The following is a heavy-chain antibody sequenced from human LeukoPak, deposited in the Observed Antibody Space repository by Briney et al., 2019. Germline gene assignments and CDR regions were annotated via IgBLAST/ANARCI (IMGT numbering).Heavy chain of an antibody. Sequence: GGSLRLSCAASGFTFSSYGMHWVRQAPGKGLEWVAVIWYDGSNKYYADSVKGRFTISRDNSKNTLYLQMNSLRAEDTAVYYCAKAGSAYGDYDCYYYYMDVWGKGTTVTVSS. CDR3: AKAGSAYGDYDCYYYYMDV. CDR1: GFTFSSYG. D-gene: IGHD4-17*01. V-gene: IGHV3-33*06. J-gene: IGHJ6*03. CDR2: IWYDGSNK.